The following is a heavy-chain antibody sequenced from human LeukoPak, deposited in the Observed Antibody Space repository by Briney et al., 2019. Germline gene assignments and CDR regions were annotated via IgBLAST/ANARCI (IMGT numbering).Heavy chain of an antibody. CDR2: IYTSGST. J-gene: IGHJ4*02. CDR3: ARHRGYDSSAPYYFDY. D-gene: IGHD3-22*01. Sequence: SETLSLTCTVSGGSISSGSYYWSWIRQPAGKGLEWIGRIYTSGSTNYNPSLKSRVTISVDTSKNQFSLKLSSVTAADTAVYYCARHRGYDSSAPYYFDYWGQGTLVTVSS. V-gene: IGHV4-61*02. CDR1: GGSISSGSYY.